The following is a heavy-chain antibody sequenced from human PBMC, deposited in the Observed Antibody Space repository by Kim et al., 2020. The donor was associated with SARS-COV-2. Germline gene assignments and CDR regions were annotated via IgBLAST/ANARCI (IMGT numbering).Heavy chain of an antibody. D-gene: IGHD3-9*01. J-gene: IGHJ6*02. V-gene: IGHV1-2*04. Sequence: ASVKVSCKASGYTFTGYYMHWVRQAPGQGLEWMGWINPNSGGTNYAQKFQGWVTMTRDTSISTAYMELSRLRSDDMAVYYCARGDWSDYYYYYGMDVWGQGTTVTVSS. CDR2: INPNSGGT. CDR1: GYTFTGYY. CDR3: ARGDWSDYYYYYGMDV.